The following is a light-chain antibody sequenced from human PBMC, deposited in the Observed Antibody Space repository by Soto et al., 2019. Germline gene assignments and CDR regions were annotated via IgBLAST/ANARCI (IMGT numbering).Light chain of an antibody. CDR3: ISYTVNSTLV. Sequence: QSALTQPASVSGSPGQSITISCTGTNGDVGSYDLVSWYQHHPGKAPKLVIYEVINRPSGVSHRFSGSKSGSTASLTISGLLAEDEADYYCISYTVNSTLVFGGGTKLTVL. V-gene: IGLV2-14*02. CDR1: NGDVGSYDL. J-gene: IGLJ2*01. CDR2: EVI.